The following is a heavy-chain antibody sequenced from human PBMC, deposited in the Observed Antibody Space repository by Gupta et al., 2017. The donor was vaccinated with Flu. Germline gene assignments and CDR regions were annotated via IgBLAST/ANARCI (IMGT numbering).Heavy chain of an antibody. CDR2: IYPGDSDT. D-gene: IGHD2-2*01. V-gene: IGHV5-51*01. CDR3: ARGAYCSSTSCYVGLVDV. J-gene: IGHJ6*02. Sequence: KGLEWMGIIYPGDSDTRYSPSFQGQVTISADKSISTAYLQWSSLKASDTAMYYCARGAYCSSTSCYVGLVDVWGQGTTVTVSS.